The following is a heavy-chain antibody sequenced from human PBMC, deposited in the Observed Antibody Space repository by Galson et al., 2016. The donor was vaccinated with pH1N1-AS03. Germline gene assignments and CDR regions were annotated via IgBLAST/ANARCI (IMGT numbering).Heavy chain of an antibody. D-gene: IGHD4-17*01. CDR2: INPRDGGT. CDR3: ARGGGATVTLDY. Sequence: SVKVSCKASGGTFSSYAISWVRQAPGQGLEWMGIINPRDGGTVYARRFQDRVTMTADTSTSTVYMDVSNLRSEDTAVYYCARGGGATVTLDYWGQGTLVTVSS. CDR1: GGTFSSYA. V-gene: IGHV1-46*01. J-gene: IGHJ4*02.